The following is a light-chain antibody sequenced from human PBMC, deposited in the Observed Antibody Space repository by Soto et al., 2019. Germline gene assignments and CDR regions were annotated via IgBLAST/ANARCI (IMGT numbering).Light chain of an antibody. J-gene: IGLJ1*01. V-gene: IGLV2-14*01. Sequence: QSVLTQPPSASGSPGQSVTISCTGTSSDIGRYNYVSWYQHHPGKAPKLLIYEVSNRPSGVSNRFSASKSANTASLTISGLQSEDEADYYCSSYTNSRKVFGTGTKVTVL. CDR1: SSDIGRYNY. CDR3: SSYTNSRKV. CDR2: EVS.